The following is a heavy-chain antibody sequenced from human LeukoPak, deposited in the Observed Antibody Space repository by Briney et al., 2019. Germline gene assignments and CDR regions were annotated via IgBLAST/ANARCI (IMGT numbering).Heavy chain of an antibody. Sequence: SVKVSCKASGGTFSSYAISWVRQAPGQGLKWMGGIIPIFGTANYAQKFQGRVTITTDESTSTAYMELSSLRSEDTAVYYCATMALRTSCPFDYWGQGTLVTVSS. CDR3: ATMALRTSCPFDY. CDR1: GGTFSSYA. D-gene: IGHD2-2*01. J-gene: IGHJ4*02. CDR2: IIPIFGTA. V-gene: IGHV1-69*05.